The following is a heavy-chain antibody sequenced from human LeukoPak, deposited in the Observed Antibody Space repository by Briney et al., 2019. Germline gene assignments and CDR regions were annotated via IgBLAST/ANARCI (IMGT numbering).Heavy chain of an antibody. Sequence: GGSLRLSCAASGFSFSSYAMSWVRHAPGKGLQWVSATTGGGGSIYYADSVKGRFTISKDNSKNTLYLQMNSVRAEDTAIYYCAKGALGYCSGGSCYPYYWGQGTVVTVSS. CDR3: AKGALGYCSGGSCYPYY. D-gene: IGHD2-15*01. J-gene: IGHJ4*02. V-gene: IGHV3-23*01. CDR1: GFSFSSYA. CDR2: TTGGGGSI.